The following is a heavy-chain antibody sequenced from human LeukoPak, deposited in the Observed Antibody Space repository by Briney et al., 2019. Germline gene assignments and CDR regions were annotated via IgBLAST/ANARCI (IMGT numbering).Heavy chain of an antibody. J-gene: IGHJ4*02. V-gene: IGHV4-30-4*01. CDR2: IYYSGST. D-gene: IGHD5-18*01. CDR3: ARLYSYGYEVVDY. Sequence: SETLSLTCTVSGGSISSGDYYWSWIRQPPGKGLEWIGYIYYSGSTYYNPPLKSRVTISVDTSKNQFSLKLSSVTAADTAVYCCARLYSYGYEVVDYWGQGTLVTVSS. CDR1: GGSISSGDYY.